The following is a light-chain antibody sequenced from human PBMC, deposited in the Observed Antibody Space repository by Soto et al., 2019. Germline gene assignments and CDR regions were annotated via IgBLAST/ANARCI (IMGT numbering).Light chain of an antibody. CDR2: AAS. CDR1: QGISNY. J-gene: IGKJ3*01. Sequence: DIQMTQSPSSLSPSVGDRVTITCRASQGISNYLAWYQQKPGKVPKLLIYAASTLQSGVPSRFSGSGSGTDFTLTISSLQPEDVATYYCQQYGSSPGLFTFGPGSKVDFK. CDR3: QQYGSSPGLFT. V-gene: IGKV1-27*01.